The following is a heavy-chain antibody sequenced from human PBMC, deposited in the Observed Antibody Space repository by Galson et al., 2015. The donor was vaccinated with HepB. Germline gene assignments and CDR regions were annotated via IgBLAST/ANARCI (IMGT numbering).Heavy chain of an antibody. V-gene: IGHV4-61*02. Sequence: LSLTCTVSGGSITSGPYYWGWVRQPAGEGLEWIGRIYPGASTNYNPSLKSRLIMSVNMSKNQFSLSLRSVTAADTAVYHCAGGYGRYYYYMDVWGKGTTVTVSS. CDR3: AGGYGRYYYYMDV. D-gene: IGHD4-17*01. CDR1: GGSITSGPYY. CDR2: IYPGAST. J-gene: IGHJ6*03.